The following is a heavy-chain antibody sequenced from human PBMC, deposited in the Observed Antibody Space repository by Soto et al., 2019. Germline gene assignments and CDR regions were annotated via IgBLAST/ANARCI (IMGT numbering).Heavy chain of an antibody. J-gene: IGHJ6*02. CDR2: ISSSSSYI. CDR3: PRDFSRSRYNYYCYYGMDV. D-gene: IGHD6-13*01. V-gene: IGHV3-21*01. Sequence: VGSLRLSCAASGFTFSSYSMNWVRQAPGKGLEWVSSISSSSSYIYYADSVKGRFTISRDNAKNSLYLQMNSLRAEDTAVYYCPRDFSRSRYNYYCYYGMDVWGQGTTVTVYS. CDR1: GFTFSSYS.